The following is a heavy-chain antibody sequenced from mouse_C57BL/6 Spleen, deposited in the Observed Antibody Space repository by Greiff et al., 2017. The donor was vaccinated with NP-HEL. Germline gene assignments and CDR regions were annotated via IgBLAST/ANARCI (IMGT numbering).Heavy chain of an antibody. CDR3: ASDPFYGSSPGGFAY. V-gene: IGHV1-52*01. Sequence: QVQLQQPGAELVRPGSSVKLSCKASGYTFTSYWMHWVKQRPIQGLEWIGNIDPSDSGTHYNQKFKDKATLTVDKSSRTAYMQLSSLTSEDAAVYYCASDPFYGSSPGGFAYWGQGTLVTVSA. CDR1: GYTFTSYW. J-gene: IGHJ3*01. CDR2: IDPSDSGT. D-gene: IGHD1-1*01.